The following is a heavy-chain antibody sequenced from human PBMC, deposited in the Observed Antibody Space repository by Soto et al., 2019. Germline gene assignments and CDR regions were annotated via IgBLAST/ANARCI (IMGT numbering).Heavy chain of an antibody. CDR2: IYTSGST. V-gene: IGHV4-4*07. Sequence: KLSETLSLTCTVSGGSISSYYWSWIRQPAGKGLEWIGRIYTSGSTNYNPSLKSRVTMSVDTSKNQFSLKLSSVTAADTAVYYCARDQYYDFWSGYYTGPYYYGMDVWGQGTTVTVSS. D-gene: IGHD3-3*01. CDR1: GGSISSYY. CDR3: ARDQYYDFWSGYYTGPYYYGMDV. J-gene: IGHJ6*02.